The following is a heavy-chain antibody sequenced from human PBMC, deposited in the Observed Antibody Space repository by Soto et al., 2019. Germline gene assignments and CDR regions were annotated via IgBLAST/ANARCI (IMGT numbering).Heavy chain of an antibody. CDR1: GYSFTSYW. CDR2: IDPSDSYT. V-gene: IGHV5-10-1*01. D-gene: IGHD1-7*01. Sequence: GESLKISCKGSGYSFTSYWISWVRQMPGKGLEWMGRIDPSDSYTNYSPSFQGHVTISADKSISTAYLQWSSLKASDTAMYYCARLTGTRPYYYYYYGMDVWGQGTTVTVSS. CDR3: ARLTGTRPYYYYYYGMDV. J-gene: IGHJ6*02.